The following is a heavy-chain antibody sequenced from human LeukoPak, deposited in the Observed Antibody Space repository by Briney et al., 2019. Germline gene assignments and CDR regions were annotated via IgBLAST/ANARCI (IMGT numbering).Heavy chain of an antibody. Sequence: PGGSLRLSCVASGFTISSHWMGWVRQAPGKGLEWVANIKQDGSAKYYMESAKGRFTISRDNAKNSLYLQMNGLRAEDTALYYCAKWEYDSGTGWHYFNCWGQGALVTVSS. CDR1: GFTISSHW. D-gene: IGHD3-16*01. CDR2: IKQDGSAK. J-gene: IGHJ4*02. CDR3: AKWEYDSGTGWHYFNC. V-gene: IGHV3-7*01.